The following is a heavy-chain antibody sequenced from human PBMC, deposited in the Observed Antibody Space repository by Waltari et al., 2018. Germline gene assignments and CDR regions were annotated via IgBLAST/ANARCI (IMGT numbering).Heavy chain of an antibody. Sequence: QVQLVQSGAEVKKPGSSVKVSCKASGGTFSSYAISWVRQAPGQGLEWMGGIIPIFCTANYAQKFQGRVTITADESTSTAYMELSSLRSEDTAVYYCARDNVDIVAASYFDYWGQGTLVTVSS. CDR1: GGTFSSYA. CDR2: IIPIFCTA. V-gene: IGHV1-69*01. CDR3: ARDNVDIVAASYFDY. J-gene: IGHJ4*02. D-gene: IGHD5-12*01.